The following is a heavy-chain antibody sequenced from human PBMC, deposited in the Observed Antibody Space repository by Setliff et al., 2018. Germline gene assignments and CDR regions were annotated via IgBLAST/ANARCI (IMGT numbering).Heavy chain of an antibody. J-gene: IGHJ6*03. CDR2: IYIGGSA. Sequence: SETLSLTCTVSGGSISSYSWSWIRQPAGKGLEWIGHIYIGGSANYNPSLKSRVTMSIDTSKNQFSLKLNSVTAADMAVYYCAREQWLDPPGYYYMDVWAKGTTVTVSS. CDR3: AREQWLDPPGYYYMDV. D-gene: IGHD6-19*01. V-gene: IGHV4-4*07. CDR1: GGSISSYS.